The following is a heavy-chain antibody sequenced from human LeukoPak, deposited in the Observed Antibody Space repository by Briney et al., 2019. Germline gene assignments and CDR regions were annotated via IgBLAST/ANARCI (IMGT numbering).Heavy chain of an antibody. CDR1: GGSFSGYY. CDR2: INHSGNT. J-gene: IGHJ5*02. Sequence: PSETLSLTCAVYGGSFSGYYWSWIRQPPGKGLEWIGEINHSGNTNYNPSLKSRVTISVDTSKNQFSLKLSSVTAADTAVYYCARGRVDCSSTSCYQSKAGWFDPWGQGTLVTVSS. CDR3: ARGRVDCSSTSCYQSKAGWFDP. D-gene: IGHD2-2*01. V-gene: IGHV4-34*01.